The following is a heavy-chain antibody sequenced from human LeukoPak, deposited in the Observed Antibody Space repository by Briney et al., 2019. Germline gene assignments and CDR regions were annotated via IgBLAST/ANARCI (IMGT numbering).Heavy chain of an antibody. J-gene: IGHJ4*02. CDR1: GGSISSSSYY. Sequence: SETLSLPCTVSGGSISSSSYYWGWIRQPPGKGLEWIGSIYYSGSTYYNPSLKSRVTISVDTSKNQFSLKLSSVTAADTAVYYCARLRGLLNFDYWGQGTLVTVSS. V-gene: IGHV4-39*01. D-gene: IGHD3-10*01. CDR3: ARLRGLLNFDY. CDR2: IYYSGST.